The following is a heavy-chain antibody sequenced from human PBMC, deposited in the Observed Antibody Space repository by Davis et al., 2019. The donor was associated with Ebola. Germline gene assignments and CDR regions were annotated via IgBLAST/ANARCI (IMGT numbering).Heavy chain of an antibody. CDR2: INPNSGGT. CDR3: ASMVVTVTTEPFDY. D-gene: IGHD4-17*01. CDR1: GYTFTSYG. V-gene: IGHV1-2*02. J-gene: IGHJ4*02. Sequence: ASVKVSCKASGYTFTSYGISWVRQAPGQGLEWMGWINPNSGGTNYAQKFQGRVTMTRDTSISTAYMELSRLRSDDTAVYYCASMVVTVTTEPFDYWGQGTLVTVSS.